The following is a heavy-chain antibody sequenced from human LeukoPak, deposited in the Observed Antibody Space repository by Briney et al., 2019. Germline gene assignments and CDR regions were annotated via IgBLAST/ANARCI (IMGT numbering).Heavy chain of an antibody. CDR2: IIPIFGTA. Sequence: SVTVSCKASGGTFSSYAISWVRQAPGQGLEWMGGIIPIFGTANYAQKFQGRVTITADESTSTAYMELSSLRSEDTAVYYCARASLYCGGDCYPQFDYWGQGTLVTVSS. V-gene: IGHV1-69*13. J-gene: IGHJ4*02. D-gene: IGHD2-21*02. CDR1: GGTFSSYA. CDR3: ARASLYCGGDCYPQFDY.